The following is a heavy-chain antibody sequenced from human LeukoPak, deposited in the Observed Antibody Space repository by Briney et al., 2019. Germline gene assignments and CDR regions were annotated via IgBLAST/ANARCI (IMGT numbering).Heavy chain of an antibody. CDR1: GFTVSSNY. D-gene: IGHD1-1*01. CDR2: IYSGGST. Sequence: PGGSLRLSCAASGFTVSSNYMSWVRQAPGKGLEWVSVIYSGGSTYYADSVKGRFTISRHNSKNTLYLQMNSLRAEDTAVYYCAASWNDDLFGAFDIWGQGTMVTVSS. CDR3: AASWNDDLFGAFDI. J-gene: IGHJ3*02. V-gene: IGHV3-53*04.